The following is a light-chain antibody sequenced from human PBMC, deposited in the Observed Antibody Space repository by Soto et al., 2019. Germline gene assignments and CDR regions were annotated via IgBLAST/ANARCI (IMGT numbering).Light chain of an antibody. V-gene: IGKV3-15*01. Sequence: ETVMTQSPATLSVSPGERATLSCRASQSVSSNLAWYQQKPGQAPRLLIYGASTRDTGIPARFSGSGSGTEFTLPISSLQSEDFAVYYCQQYNNLRPSWTFGQGTKVEVK. CDR2: GAS. CDR3: QQYNNLRPSWT. J-gene: IGKJ1*01. CDR1: QSVSSN.